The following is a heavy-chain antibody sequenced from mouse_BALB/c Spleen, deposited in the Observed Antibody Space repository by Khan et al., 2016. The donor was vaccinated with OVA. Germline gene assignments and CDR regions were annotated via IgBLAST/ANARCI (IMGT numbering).Heavy chain of an antibody. V-gene: IGHV9-3-1*01. Sequence: QIQLVQSGPELKKPGETVKISCKASGHTFTNYGMNWVKQPPGKGLKWMGWINTYTGEPTYDDDFNGRFAFSLETSASTAYLQINNLKNEDTATYFCARPPYFSYAMDNWGQGTSVTVSS. J-gene: IGHJ4*01. CDR1: GHTFTNYG. CDR2: INTYTGEP. D-gene: IGHD2-10*01. CDR3: ARPPYFSYAMDN.